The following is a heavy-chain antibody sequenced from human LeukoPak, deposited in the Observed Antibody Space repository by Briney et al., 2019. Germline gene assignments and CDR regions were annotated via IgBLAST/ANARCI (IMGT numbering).Heavy chain of an antibody. D-gene: IGHD1-26*01. CDR3: ARGQVGATVYVPAFDI. V-gene: IGHV1-2*02. Sequence: ASVKVSCKASGYTFTSYYMHWVRQAPGQGLEWVGWITPHSGVTIYAQKFQGRVTMTRDTSISTAYMELSRLTSDDTAVYYCARGQVGATVYVPAFDIWGQGTVVTVSS. CDR1: GYTFTSYY. CDR2: ITPHSGVT. J-gene: IGHJ3*02.